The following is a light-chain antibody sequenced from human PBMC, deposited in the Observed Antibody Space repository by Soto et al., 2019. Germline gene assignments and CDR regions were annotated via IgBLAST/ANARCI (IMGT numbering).Light chain of an antibody. CDR2: GNS. V-gene: IGLV1-40*01. CDR1: SSNIGAGYD. CDR3: QSYDSSLSGLV. Sequence: QPVLTQPPSVSGAPGQRVTISCTGSSSNIGAGYDVHWYQQLPGTAPKLLIYGNSNRPSGVPDRFSGYKSGTSASLAITGLQAEDEADYYCQSYDSSLSGLVFGTGTKVTVL. J-gene: IGLJ1*01.